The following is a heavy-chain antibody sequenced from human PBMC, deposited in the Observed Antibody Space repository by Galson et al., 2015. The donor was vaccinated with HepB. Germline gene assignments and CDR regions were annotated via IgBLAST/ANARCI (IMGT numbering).Heavy chain of an antibody. CDR2: VKSKTDGGTT. D-gene: IGHD1-7*01. Sequence: SLRLSCAASGFTFTNAWLSWVRQAPGKGLEWVGRVKSKTDGGTTDYAAPVKGRFSISRDDSKNTLYLQMNNLKIEDTAVYYCKRELPRGGSWGQGTLVTVSS. J-gene: IGHJ5*02. CDR3: KRELPRGGS. CDR1: GFTFTNAW. V-gene: IGHV3-15*01.